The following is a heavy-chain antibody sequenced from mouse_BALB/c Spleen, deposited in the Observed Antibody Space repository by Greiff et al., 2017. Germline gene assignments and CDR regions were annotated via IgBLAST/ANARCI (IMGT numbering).Heavy chain of an antibody. J-gene: IGHJ3*01. CDR3: ARGDYDDPFAY. CDR1: GFSLTSYG. CDR2: IWSGGST. D-gene: IGHD2-4*01. Sequence: QVQLKESGPGLVQPSQSLSITCTVSGFSLTSYGVHWVRPSPGKGLEWLGVIWSGGSTDYNAAIISRLSISKDNSKSQVFFKMNSLQANDTAIYYCARGDYDDPFAYWGQGTLVTVSA. V-gene: IGHV2-2*02.